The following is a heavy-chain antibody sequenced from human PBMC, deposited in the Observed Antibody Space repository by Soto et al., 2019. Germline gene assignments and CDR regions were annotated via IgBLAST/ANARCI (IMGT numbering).Heavy chain of an antibody. CDR3: ARGGSSDWQVAFDI. CDR1: DGYFSTYY. CDR2: INYSGSN. D-gene: IGHD6-19*01. V-gene: IGHV4-34*01. Sequence: SGTLSLTCAVDDGYFSTYYWNWIRQSPGRGLEWIGKINYSGSNNYNPSLKSRGTISIDMSKNQVSLKLTSVTAADTAVYFCARGGSSDWQVAFDIWGQGTTVT. J-gene: IGHJ3*02.